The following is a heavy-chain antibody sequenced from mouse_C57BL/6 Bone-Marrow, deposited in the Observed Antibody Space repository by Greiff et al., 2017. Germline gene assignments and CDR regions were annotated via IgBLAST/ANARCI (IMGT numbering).Heavy chain of an antibody. Sequence: VQLVESGPELVKPGASVKLSCKASGYTFTSYDINWVKQRPGQGLEWIGWLYPRDGSTKYNEKFKGKATLTVDTSSSTAYMELHRLTSEDSAVYFCARLEFDGSSGDWYFDVWGTGTTVTVSS. CDR1: GYTFTSYD. J-gene: IGHJ1*03. D-gene: IGHD1-1*01. CDR3: ARLEFDGSSGDWYFDV. V-gene: IGHV1-85*01. CDR2: LYPRDGST.